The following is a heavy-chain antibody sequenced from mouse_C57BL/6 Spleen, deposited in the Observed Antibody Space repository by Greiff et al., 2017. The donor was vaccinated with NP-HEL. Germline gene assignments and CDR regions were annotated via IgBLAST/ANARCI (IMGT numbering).Heavy chain of an antibody. V-gene: IGHV1-7*01. CDR3: ASTLYGSSLFDY. Sequence: QVQLKESGAELAKPGASVKLSCKASGYTFTSYWMHWVKQRPGQGLEWIGYINPSSGYTKYNQKFKDKATLTADKSSSTAYMQLSSLTYEDSAVYYCASTLYGSSLFDYWGQGTTLTVSS. CDR1: GYTFTSYW. J-gene: IGHJ2*01. D-gene: IGHD1-1*01. CDR2: INPSSGYT.